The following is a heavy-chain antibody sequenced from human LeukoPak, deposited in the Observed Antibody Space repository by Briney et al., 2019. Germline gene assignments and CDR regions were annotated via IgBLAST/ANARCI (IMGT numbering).Heavy chain of an antibody. Sequence: GGSLRLSCAASGFTFYSYAMNWVRQAPGKGLEWVSTISGTDGSTYYADSVKGRFTISRDNSKNTLYLQMNSLRPEDTALYYCSTGPRSLIYWGHGTLVTVSS. CDR1: GFTFYSYA. CDR2: ISGTDGST. CDR3: STGPRSLIY. V-gene: IGHV3-23*01. J-gene: IGHJ4*01.